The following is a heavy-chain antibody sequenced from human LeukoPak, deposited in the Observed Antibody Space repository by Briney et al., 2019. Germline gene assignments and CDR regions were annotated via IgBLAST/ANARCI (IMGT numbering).Heavy chain of an antibody. CDR1: DGSLTNYY. Sequence: SETLHPPCRVSDGSLTNYYWSWVRQPPGKGLEYIGYIHSDGTTNYNPSLKSRVTVSLDTSRTHFSLRLSFVTAADTAVYFCARLNYRGGEALHFDYWGQGTLVAVSS. V-gene: IGHV4-4*09. CDR3: ARLNYRGGEALHFDY. J-gene: IGHJ4*02. CDR2: IHSDGTT. D-gene: IGHD3-16*01.